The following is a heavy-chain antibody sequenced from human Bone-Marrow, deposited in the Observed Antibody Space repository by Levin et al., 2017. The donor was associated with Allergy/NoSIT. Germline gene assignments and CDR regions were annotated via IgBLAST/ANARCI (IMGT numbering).Heavy chain of an antibody. D-gene: IGHD6-25*01. J-gene: IGHJ4*02. Sequence: LSLTCAASGFTVSSNYMSWVRQAPGKGLEWVSVIYSSGRTYYADSVKGRFTISRDNSKNTLDLQMNSLRAEDTAVYYCARDEAAGYWGQGTLVTVSS. V-gene: IGHV3-53*01. CDR1: GFTVSSNY. CDR2: IYSSGRT. CDR3: ARDEAAGY.